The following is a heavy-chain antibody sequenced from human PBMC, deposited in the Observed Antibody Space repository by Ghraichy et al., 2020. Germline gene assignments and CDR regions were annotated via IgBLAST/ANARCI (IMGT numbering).Heavy chain of an antibody. CDR2: IYHSGST. Sequence: SETLSLTCAVSGYSISSGYYWGWIRQPPGKGLEWIWSIYHSGSTYYNPSLKSRVTISVDTSKNQFSLKLSSVTAADTAVYYCARDRGYSYDHDAFDIWGQGTMVTVSS. CDR3: ARDRGYSYDHDAFDI. D-gene: IGHD5-18*01. V-gene: IGHV4-38-2*02. J-gene: IGHJ3*02. CDR1: GYSISSGYY.